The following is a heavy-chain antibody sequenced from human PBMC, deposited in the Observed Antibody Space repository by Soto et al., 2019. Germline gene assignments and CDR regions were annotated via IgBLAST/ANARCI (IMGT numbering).Heavy chain of an antibody. CDR1: GFTFSSYG. Sequence: PGGALRLSCAASGFTFSSYGMHWFRQAPGKGLEWVAVISYDGSNKYYADSVKGRFTISRDNSKNTLYLQMNSLRAEDTAVYYCAKVYCSSTSCYKGSGMDVWGQGTTVTVSS. J-gene: IGHJ6*02. D-gene: IGHD2-2*02. CDR2: ISYDGSNK. V-gene: IGHV3-30*18. CDR3: AKVYCSSTSCYKGSGMDV.